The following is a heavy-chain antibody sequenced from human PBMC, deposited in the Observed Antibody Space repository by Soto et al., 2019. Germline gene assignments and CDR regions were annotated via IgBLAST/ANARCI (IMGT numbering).Heavy chain of an antibody. V-gene: IGHV3-30-3*01. J-gene: IGHJ4*02. D-gene: IGHD6-6*01. CDR1: GFMFSGYA. Sequence: VQLVESGGGVVQPGRSLRLSCAASGFMFSGYAMHWVRQAPGKGLEWVAVVSYDGSNKYYAESVKGRFTISRDDPKNTLYLQMNSLRAEDTAVYYCARGRGLAARPQHLDYWGQGTLVTVSS. CDR2: VSYDGSNK. CDR3: ARGRGLAARPQHLDY.